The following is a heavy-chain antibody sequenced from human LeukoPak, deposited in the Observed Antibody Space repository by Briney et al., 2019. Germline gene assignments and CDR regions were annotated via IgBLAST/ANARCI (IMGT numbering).Heavy chain of an antibody. CDR2: IIPIFGTA. D-gene: IGHD5-24*01. J-gene: IGHJ4*02. CDR3: ARAISLDGYSPDY. CDR1: GCTFGSYA. V-gene: IGHV1-69*13. Sequence: SVKVSCKASGCTFGSYAISWVRQAPGQGLEWMGGIIPIFGTANYAQKFQGRVTITADESTSTAYMELSSLRSEDTAVYYCARAISLDGYSPDYWGQGTLVTVSS.